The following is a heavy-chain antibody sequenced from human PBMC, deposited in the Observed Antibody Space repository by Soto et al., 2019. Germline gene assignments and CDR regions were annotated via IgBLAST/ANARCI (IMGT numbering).Heavy chain of an antibody. CDR3: ARAPLWFGELHFDY. CDR2: ISAYNGNT. D-gene: IGHD3-10*01. Sequence: ASVKVSCKASGYTFTSYGISWVRQAPGQGLEWMGWISAYNGNTNYAQKLQGRVTMTTDTSTSTAYMELRSLRSDDTAVYYCARAPLWFGELHFDYWGQGTLVTSPQ. V-gene: IGHV1-18*01. J-gene: IGHJ4*02. CDR1: GYTFTSYG.